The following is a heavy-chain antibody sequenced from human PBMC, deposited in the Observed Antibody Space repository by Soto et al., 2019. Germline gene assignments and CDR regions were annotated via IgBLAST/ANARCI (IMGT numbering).Heavy chain of an antibody. D-gene: IGHD1-26*01. Sequence: EVQLVESGGGLVQPGGSLRLSCAASGFTFSDYYMDWVRQVPGKGLEWIGRTSNKANSYATADVAYVKGRFSISRADSTDSMYLQMHSLKTEDAAVYYCARDTGGSYDYWGQGALVTVSS. V-gene: IGHV3-72*01. CDR1: GFTFSDYY. CDR3: ARDTGGSYDY. CDR2: TSNKANSYAT. J-gene: IGHJ4*02.